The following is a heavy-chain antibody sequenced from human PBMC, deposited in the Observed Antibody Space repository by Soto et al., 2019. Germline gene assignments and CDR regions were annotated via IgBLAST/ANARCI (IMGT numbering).Heavy chain of an antibody. CDR3: ARDSVPTDIVLMVYAPGGWFDP. V-gene: IGHV1-18*01. CDR2: ISAYNGNT. CDR1: GYTFTSYG. J-gene: IGHJ5*02. Sequence: ASVKVSCKASGYTFTSYGISWVRQAPGQGLEWMGWISAYNGNTNYAQKLQGRVTMTTDTSTSTAYMELRSLRSDDPAVYYCARDSVPTDIVLMVYAPGGWFDPWGQGTLVTVSS. D-gene: IGHD2-8*01.